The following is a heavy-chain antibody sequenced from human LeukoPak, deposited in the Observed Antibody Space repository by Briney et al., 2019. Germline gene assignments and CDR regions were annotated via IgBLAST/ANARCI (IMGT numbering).Heavy chain of an antibody. V-gene: IGHV1-24*01. J-gene: IGHJ6*02. CDR1: GYTLTELS. CDR3: ATDKHYYYYGMDV. Sequence: GASVKVSCKVSGYTLTELSMHWVRQAPGKGLEWMGGFDPEDGETIYAQKFQGRVTVTEDTSTDTAYMELSSLRSEDTAVYYCATDKHYYYYGMDVWGQGTTVTVSS. CDR2: FDPEDGET.